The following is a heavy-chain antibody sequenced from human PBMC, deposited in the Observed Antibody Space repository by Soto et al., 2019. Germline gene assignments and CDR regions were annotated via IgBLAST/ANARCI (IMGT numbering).Heavy chain of an antibody. CDR1: GFTFSRYS. J-gene: IGHJ6*02. CDR2: ISSSSTTI. Sequence: GGSLRLSCAASGFTFSRYSMSWVRQAPGKGLEWVSYISSSSTTIYYVDSVKGRFTVSRDNAKNSLYLQMNSLRAEDTAVYYCARFYYDSSGYLPSPYYYYYGMDVWGQGTTVTVS. D-gene: IGHD3-22*01. CDR3: ARFYYDSSGYLPSPYYYYYGMDV. V-gene: IGHV3-48*01.